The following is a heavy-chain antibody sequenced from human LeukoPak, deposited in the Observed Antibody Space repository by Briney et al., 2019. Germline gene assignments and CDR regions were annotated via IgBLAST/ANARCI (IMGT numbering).Heavy chain of an antibody. Sequence: AASVKVSCKASGGTFSSYSITWVRQAPGQGLEWMGRIIPMLGIANYAQKFQGRVTITADKSTSTAYVELSSLRSEDTAVYYCARGENRYTNGWGIDYWGQGTLVTVSS. CDR3: ARGENRYTNGWGIDY. D-gene: IGHD6-19*01. CDR2: IIPMLGIA. V-gene: IGHV1-69*02. CDR1: GGTFSSYS. J-gene: IGHJ4*02.